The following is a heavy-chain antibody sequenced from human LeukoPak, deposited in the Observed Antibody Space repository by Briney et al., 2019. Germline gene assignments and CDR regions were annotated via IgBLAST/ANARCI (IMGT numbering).Heavy chain of an antibody. CDR2: IYYSGST. V-gene: IGHV4-39*01. D-gene: IGHD6-19*01. J-gene: IGHJ3*02. Sequence: PSETLSLTCTVSGGSISSSSYYWGWIRQPPGKGLEWIGSIYYSGSTYYNPSLKSRVTISVDTSKNQFSLKLSSVTAADTAVYYCARIAVAERYAFGIWGQGTMVTVSS. CDR1: GGSISSSSYY. CDR3: ARIAVAERYAFGI.